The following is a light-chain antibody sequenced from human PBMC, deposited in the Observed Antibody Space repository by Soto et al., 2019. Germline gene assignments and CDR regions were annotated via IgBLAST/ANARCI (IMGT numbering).Light chain of an antibody. J-gene: IGKJ2*01. Sequence: DIQVTQSPSTLSESVGDRVIIACRASQTADKWVAWYQQKPGKAPNVLIYDASRLESGVPSRFSGSGSGTLFTLTISNLQPDDFATYYCQQYNDYPYTFGQGTKVEI. CDR1: QTADKW. CDR3: QQYNDYPYT. V-gene: IGKV1-5*01. CDR2: DAS.